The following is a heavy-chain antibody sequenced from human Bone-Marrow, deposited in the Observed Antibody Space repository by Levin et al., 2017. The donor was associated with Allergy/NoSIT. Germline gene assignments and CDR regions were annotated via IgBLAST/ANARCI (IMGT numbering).Heavy chain of an antibody. D-gene: IGHD1-26*01. CDR1: GFAFPSYS. CDR2: VSYDGGTK. V-gene: IGHV3-30-3*01. J-gene: IGHJ2*01. Sequence: GALRLSCAASGFAFPSYSIHWVRQAPGKGLEWVASVSYDGGTKYYADSVKGRFTISRDNSKNTLTLQMNSLGPEDTALYFCAKQEWDDDRYFDLWGRGTLVAVSS. CDR3: AKQEWDDDRYFDL.